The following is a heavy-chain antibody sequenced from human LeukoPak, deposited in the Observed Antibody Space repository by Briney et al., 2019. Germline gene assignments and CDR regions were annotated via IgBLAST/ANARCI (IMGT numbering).Heavy chain of an antibody. CDR2: IIPIFGTA. D-gene: IGHD2-15*01. CDR3: ARDRGGNLPRRETPFDY. Sequence: SVTVSCTASGGTFSSYAISWVRQAPGQGLEWMGGIIPIFGTANYAQKFQGRVTITADESTSTAYMELRSLRSDDTAVYYCARDRGGNLPRRETPFDYWGQGTLVTVSS. CDR1: GGTFSSYA. V-gene: IGHV1-69*13. J-gene: IGHJ4*02.